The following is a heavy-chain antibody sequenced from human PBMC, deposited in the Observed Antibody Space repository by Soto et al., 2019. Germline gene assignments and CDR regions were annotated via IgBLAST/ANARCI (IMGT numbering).Heavy chain of an antibody. J-gene: IGHJ5*02. CDR1: GGSISSGGYS. CDR3: ARDGPVGGWFDP. V-gene: IGHV4-30-2*01. CDR2: IYHSGST. Sequence: QLQLLESGSGLVKPSQTLSLTCAVSGGSISSGGYSWSWIRQPPGKGLEWIGYIYHSGSTYYNPSLKSRVTISVDRSKNQFSLKLSSVTAADTAVYYCARDGPVGGWFDPWGQGTLVTVSS. D-gene: IGHD2-15*01.